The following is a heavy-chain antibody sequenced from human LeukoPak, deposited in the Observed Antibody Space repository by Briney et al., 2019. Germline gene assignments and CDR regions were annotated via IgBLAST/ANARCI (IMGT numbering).Heavy chain of an antibody. V-gene: IGHV4-59*01. Sequence: SETLSLTCTVSRGSISGYPWSWIRQSPGGGLGWSGYTYYSGDTAYNPSLRSRATLSVDTSKNQFSLQLRSVTTADTAVYYCVRGPYGASISKWFDPWGQGTQVIVSP. CDR3: VRGPYGASISKWFDP. J-gene: IGHJ5*02. CDR1: RGSISGYP. D-gene: IGHD4/OR15-4a*01. CDR2: TYYSGDT.